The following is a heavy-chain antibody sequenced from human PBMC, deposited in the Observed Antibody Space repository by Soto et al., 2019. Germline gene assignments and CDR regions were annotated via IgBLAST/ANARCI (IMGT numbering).Heavy chain of an antibody. CDR1: GGSISSYY. CDR3: ASGLLHDAFDI. D-gene: IGHD4-4*01. Sequence: SETLSLTCTVSGGSISSYYWSWIRQSPGKGLEWIGYIYYSGSTNYNPSLKSRVTISVDTSKNQFSLKLSSVTAADTAVYYCASGLLHDAFDIWGQGTMVTVSS. J-gene: IGHJ3*02. CDR2: IYYSGST. V-gene: IGHV4-59*01.